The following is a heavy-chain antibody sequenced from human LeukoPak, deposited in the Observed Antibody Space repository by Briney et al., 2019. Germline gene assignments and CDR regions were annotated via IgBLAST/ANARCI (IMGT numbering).Heavy chain of an antibody. CDR2: IYPGDSDT. Sequence: GESLKISCKASGYSFTTFWIGWVRQMPGKGLEWMGIIYPGDSDTRYSPSFQGQVTISADKSISTAYLQWSSLKASDTAMYYCARLVIQGEGFLEWVLTVFDYWGQGTLVTVSS. J-gene: IGHJ4*02. V-gene: IGHV5-51*01. CDR3: ARLVIQGEGFLEWVLTVFDY. D-gene: IGHD3-3*01. CDR1: GYSFTTFW.